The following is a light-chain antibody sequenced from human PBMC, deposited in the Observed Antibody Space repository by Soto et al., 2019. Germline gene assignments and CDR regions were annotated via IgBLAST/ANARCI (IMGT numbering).Light chain of an antibody. V-gene: IGLV3-1*01. CDR3: QAWDSSTGV. CDR2: QDT. Sequence: SYELTQPPSVSVSPGQTASITCSGDKLGDKYVCWYQQKPGQSPVLVIHQDTKRPSGIPERFSGSNSGNTATLTISGTQTMDEADYYCQAWDSSTGVFGGGTKVTVL. J-gene: IGLJ3*02. CDR1: KLGDKY.